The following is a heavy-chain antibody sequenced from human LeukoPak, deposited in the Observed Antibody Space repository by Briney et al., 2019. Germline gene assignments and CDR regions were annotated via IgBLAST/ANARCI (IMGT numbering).Heavy chain of an antibody. CDR2: INPNSGGT. CDR3: AREPMVRDFNWFDP. J-gene: IGHJ5*02. D-gene: IGHD3-10*01. V-gene: IGHV1-2*06. Sequence: GASVKVSCKASGYTFTGYYIHWVRQAPGQGLEWMGRINPNSGGTNYAQKFQGRVTMTRDTSISTAYTELNRLTSDDTAVYYCAREPMVRDFNWFDPWGQGTLVTVSS. CDR1: GYTFTGYY.